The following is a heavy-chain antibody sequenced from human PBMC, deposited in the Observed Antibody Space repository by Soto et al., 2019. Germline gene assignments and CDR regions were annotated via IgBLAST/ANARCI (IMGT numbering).Heavy chain of an antibody. J-gene: IGHJ4*02. D-gene: IGHD6-6*01. CDR3: ARDLKSIADFDY. CDR1: GYRFTSNG. Sequence: GTSVKVSCKDCGYRFTSNGISWVRQAPGQGLEWMGWISAYNGNTNYAQKLQGRVTMTTDTSTSTAYMELRSLRSDDTAVYYCARDLKSIADFDYWGQGTLVTVSS. V-gene: IGHV1-18*01. CDR2: ISAYNGNT.